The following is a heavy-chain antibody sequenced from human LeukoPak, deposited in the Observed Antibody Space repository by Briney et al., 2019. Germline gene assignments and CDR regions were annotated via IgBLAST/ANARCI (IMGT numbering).Heavy chain of an antibody. CDR1: GYTLSELS. Sequence: ASVKVSCKVSGYTLSELSMHWVRQAPGKGLEWMGGFDPEDGETIYAQKFQGRVAMTEDTSTDTAYMELSSLRSEDTAVYYCATGVGVGVNYWGQGTLVTVSS. CDR2: FDPEDGET. D-gene: IGHD3-22*01. V-gene: IGHV1-24*01. CDR3: ATGVGVGVNY. J-gene: IGHJ4*02.